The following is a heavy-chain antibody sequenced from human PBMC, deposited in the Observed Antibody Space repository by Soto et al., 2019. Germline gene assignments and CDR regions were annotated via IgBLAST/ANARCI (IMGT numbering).Heavy chain of an antibody. CDR2: ISGSSSYI. V-gene: IGHV3-21*01. CDR3: ASATTMGWSPQGY. CDR1: GFTFSSYS. J-gene: IGHJ4*02. Sequence: PGGSLRLSCAASGFTFSSYSMNWVRLAPGKGLEWVSSISGSSSYIYYADSVRGRFTISRDNAKNSLFLQMNSLRGEDTAVYYCASATTMGWSPQGYWGQGTLVTVSS. D-gene: IGHD3-10*01.